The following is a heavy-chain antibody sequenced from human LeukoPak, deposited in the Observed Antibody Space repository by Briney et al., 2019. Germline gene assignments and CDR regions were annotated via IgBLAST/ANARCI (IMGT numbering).Heavy chain of an antibody. CDR3: ASRPTGFDWGPFDY. Sequence: GGSLRLSCAASGFPFNNYVIHWVRLPPGKGLEWVAFFRHDGNHDYYADSVKGRFTFSRDNSKNTLFLQMNSLRAEDTAVYYCASRPTGFDWGPFDYWGQGTLVTVSS. J-gene: IGHJ4*02. CDR2: FRHDGNHD. D-gene: IGHD5-12*01. V-gene: IGHV3-30*02. CDR1: GFPFNNYV.